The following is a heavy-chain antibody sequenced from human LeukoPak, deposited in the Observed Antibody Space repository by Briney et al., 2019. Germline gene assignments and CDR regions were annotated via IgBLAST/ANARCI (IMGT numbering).Heavy chain of an antibody. J-gene: IGHJ4*02. D-gene: IGHD4-11*01. CDR1: GASISSGLYY. V-gene: IGHV4-61*02. CDR2: IQTSPSRSA. Sequence: SETLSLTCTVSGASISSGLYYWNWIRQSAGEGLEWIGRIQTSPSRSANYNPSLKSRVTISVDTSKNQFSLKLTSVTAADTAVYYCATSNWLRDSNFDSWGQGTLVTVSS. CDR3: ATSNWLRDSNFDS.